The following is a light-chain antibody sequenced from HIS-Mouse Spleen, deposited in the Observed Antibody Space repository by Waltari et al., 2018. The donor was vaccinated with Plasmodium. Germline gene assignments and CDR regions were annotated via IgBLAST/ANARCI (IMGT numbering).Light chain of an antibody. CDR3: AAWDDSLNGWV. J-gene: IGLJ3*02. Sequence: QSVLTQPPSASGTPGPRVPISCSGSRSNIRSNTVNWYQQLPGTAPKLLIYSNNQRPSGVPDRFSGSKSGTSASLAISGLQSEDEADYYCAAWDDSLNGWVFGGGTKLTVL. V-gene: IGLV1-44*01. CDR1: RSNIRSNT. CDR2: SNN.